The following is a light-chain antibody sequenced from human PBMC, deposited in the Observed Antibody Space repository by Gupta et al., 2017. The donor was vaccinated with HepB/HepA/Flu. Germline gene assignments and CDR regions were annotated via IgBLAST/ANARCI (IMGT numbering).Light chain of an antibody. J-gene: IGLJ1*01. Sequence: QSVLTQPPSASQTPGQRVTISFSGSSPNIGSNTVNWYQQLPGTAPKLLIDSNNQRPSGVLDRFSGSKSGTSASLAISGLQSEDEADYYCATWNDSLNAYVFGTGTKVTVL. CDR3: ATWNDSLNAYV. CDR2: SNN. CDR1: SPNIGSNT. V-gene: IGLV1-44*01.